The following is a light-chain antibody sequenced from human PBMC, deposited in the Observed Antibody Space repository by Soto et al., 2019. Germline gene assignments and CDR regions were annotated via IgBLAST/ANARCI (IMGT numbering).Light chain of an antibody. CDR2: DGS. J-gene: IGLJ1*01. CDR1: SSDVGGYNL. V-gene: IGLV2-23*01. CDR3: CSYASSSTFI. Sequence: QSALTQPASVSGSPGQSITISCTGTSSDVGGYNLVSWYQQHPGKAPKLMIYDGSKRPSGVSNRFSGSKSGNTASLTISGLQAEDEADYYCCSYASSSTFIFGTGTKLTVL.